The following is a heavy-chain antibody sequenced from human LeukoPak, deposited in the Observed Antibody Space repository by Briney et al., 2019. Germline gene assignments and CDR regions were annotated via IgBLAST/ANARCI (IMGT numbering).Heavy chain of an antibody. J-gene: IGHJ4*02. CDR3: ARRLKNSNGWTFDY. CDR2: IYPGDSDT. D-gene: IGHD6-19*01. Sequence: GESLKISCKGSGYSFTSYWIGWVRQLAGKGLVWLAIIYPGDSDTTYSPSYQGQVTISADRSINTAFLHWRSLEASDTAIYYCARRLKNSNGWTFDYWGEGTLVTVSS. CDR1: GYSFTSYW. V-gene: IGHV5-51*01.